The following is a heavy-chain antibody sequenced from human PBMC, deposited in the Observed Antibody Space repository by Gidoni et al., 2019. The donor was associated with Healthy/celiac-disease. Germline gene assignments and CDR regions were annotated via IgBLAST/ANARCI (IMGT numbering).Heavy chain of an antibody. CDR2: SSAYNGNT. J-gene: IGHJ6*02. V-gene: IGHV1-18*01. Sequence: QVQLVQSGAEVKKPGASVKVSCRASGYTFTSYGISWVRQAPGQGLEWMGWSSAYNGNTNYAQKLQGRVTMTTDTSTSTAYMELRSLRSDDTAVYYCARDPQYSSSWYGGSGYYYGMDVWGQGTTVTVSS. CDR1: GYTFTSYG. D-gene: IGHD6-13*01. CDR3: ARDPQYSSSWYGGSGYYYGMDV.